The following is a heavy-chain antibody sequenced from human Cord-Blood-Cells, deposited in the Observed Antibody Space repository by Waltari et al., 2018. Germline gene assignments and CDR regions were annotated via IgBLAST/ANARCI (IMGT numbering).Heavy chain of an antibody. V-gene: IGHV4-30-4*01. CDR1: GGSISSGDYY. CDR2: SYDSGSP. J-gene: IGHJ3*02. CDR3: ARERAAAGNGDAFDI. Sequence: QVQLQESGPGLVKPSQTLSLTCTVSGGSISSGDYYWSWIRQPPWKGLEWIGYSYDSGSPYYNPALKSRVTISVDTSKNQFSRKLSSVTAADTAVYYCARERAAAGNGDAFDIWGQGTMVTVSS. D-gene: IGHD6-13*01.